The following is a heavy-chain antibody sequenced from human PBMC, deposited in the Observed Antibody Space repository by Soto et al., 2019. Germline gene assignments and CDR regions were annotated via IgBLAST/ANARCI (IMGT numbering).Heavy chain of an antibody. D-gene: IGHD1-26*01. Sequence: GGSLRLSCAASGFTFSSYGMHWVRQAPGKGLEWVAVIWYDGSNKYYADSVKGRFTISRDNSKNTLYLQMNSLRAEDTAVYYCARDRLFLVGASPLYYYGMDVWGQGTTVTVSS. CDR2: IWYDGSNK. J-gene: IGHJ6*02. V-gene: IGHV3-33*01. CDR3: ARDRLFLVGASPLYYYGMDV. CDR1: GFTFSSYG.